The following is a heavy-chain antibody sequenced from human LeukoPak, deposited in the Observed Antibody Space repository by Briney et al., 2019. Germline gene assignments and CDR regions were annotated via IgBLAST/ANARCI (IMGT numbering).Heavy chain of an antibody. CDR2: ISYDGSNK. CDR1: GFTFSSYG. D-gene: IGHD6-13*01. Sequence: GGSLRLSCAASGFTFSSYGMHWVRQAPGKGLEWVAVISYDGSNKYYADSVKGRFTISRDNSKNTLYLQMNSLRAEDTAVYYCAKDLRSGAAALDDPWGQGTLVTVST. V-gene: IGHV3-30*18. CDR3: AKDLRSGAAALDDP. J-gene: IGHJ5*02.